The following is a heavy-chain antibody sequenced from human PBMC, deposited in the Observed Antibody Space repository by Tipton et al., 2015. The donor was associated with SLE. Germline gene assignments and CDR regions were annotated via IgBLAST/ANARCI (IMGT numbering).Heavy chain of an antibody. J-gene: IGHJ6*03. V-gene: IGHV1-69*06. D-gene: IGHD3-22*01. CDR3: ARGPSTYYYDSSGYPYYYYYYMDV. CDR2: IIPIFGTA. CDR1: GGTFSSYA. Sequence: QLVQSGPEVKKPGSSVKVSCRASGGTFSSYAISWVRQAPGQGLEWMGGIIPIFGTANYAQKFQGRVTITADKSTSTAYMELSSLRSEDTAVYYCARGPSTYYYDSSGYPYYYYYYMDVWGKGTTVTVSS.